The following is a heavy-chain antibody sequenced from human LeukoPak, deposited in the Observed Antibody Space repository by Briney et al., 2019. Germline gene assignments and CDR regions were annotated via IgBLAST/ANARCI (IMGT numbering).Heavy chain of an antibody. J-gene: IGHJ4*02. Sequence: GGSLRLSCAASGFTFSSYAMSWLRQAPGKGLEGVSAISGSGGSTYYADSVKGRFTISRDNSKNTLYLQMNSLTAEDTAVYYCAKDRLYSGSYYINWGQGTLVTVSS. CDR3: AKDRLYSGSYYIN. CDR1: GFTFSSYA. CDR2: ISGSGGST. V-gene: IGHV3-23*01. D-gene: IGHD3-10*01.